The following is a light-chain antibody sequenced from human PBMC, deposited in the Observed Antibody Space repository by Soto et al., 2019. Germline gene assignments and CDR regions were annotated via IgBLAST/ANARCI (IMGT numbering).Light chain of an antibody. CDR1: QRVLWSNNKNY. CDR2: WAS. J-gene: IGKJ4*01. Sequence: DFVMTKSPDSLTESLGERTTINCKSSQRVLWSNNKNYLAWYQQKPGQSPKLLIYWASTRESGVPDRFSGSGSGTDFTLTISSLQAEDVAVYYCQQYYSTPLTFGGGTKVEIK. CDR3: QQYYSTPLT. V-gene: IGKV4-1*01.